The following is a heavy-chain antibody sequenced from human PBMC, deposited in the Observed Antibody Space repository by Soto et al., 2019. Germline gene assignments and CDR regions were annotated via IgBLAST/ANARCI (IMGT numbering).Heavy chain of an antibody. V-gene: IGHV3-23*01. Sequence: GGSLRLSCAASGFTFSSYAMSWVRQAPGKGLEWVSAISGSGGSTYYADSVRGRFTISRDNSKNTLYLQMNSLRAEDTAVYYCAKDGTYYDFWSGYGWFDPWGQGTLVTVSS. CDR2: ISGSGGST. D-gene: IGHD3-3*01. CDR1: GFTFSSYA. J-gene: IGHJ5*02. CDR3: AKDGTYYDFWSGYGWFDP.